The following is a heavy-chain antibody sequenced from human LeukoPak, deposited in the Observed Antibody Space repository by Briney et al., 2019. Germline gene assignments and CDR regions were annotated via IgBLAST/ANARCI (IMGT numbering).Heavy chain of an antibody. Sequence: SQTLSLTCTVSGGSISSGGYYWSWIRQHPGKGLEWIGYIYYSGSTYYNPSLKSRVTISVDTSKNQFSLKLSSVTAADTAVYYCARANPGDSSGWYQYYFDYWGQGTLVTVSS. D-gene: IGHD6-19*01. V-gene: IGHV4-31*03. CDR1: GGSISSGGYY. CDR2: IYYSGST. CDR3: ARANPGDSSGWYQYYFDY. J-gene: IGHJ4*02.